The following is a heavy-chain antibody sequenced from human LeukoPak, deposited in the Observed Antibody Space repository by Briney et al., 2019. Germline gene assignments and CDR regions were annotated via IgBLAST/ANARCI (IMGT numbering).Heavy chain of an antibody. Sequence: GGSLRLSCAASGFTFSSYAMSWVRQAPGKGLKWVSAISGSGGSTYYADSVKGRFTISRDNSKNTLYLQMNSLRAEDTAVYYCAKNIVVVPAASFDYWGQGTLVTVSS. V-gene: IGHV3-23*01. D-gene: IGHD2-2*01. J-gene: IGHJ4*02. CDR1: GFTFSSYA. CDR2: ISGSGGST. CDR3: AKNIVVVPAASFDY.